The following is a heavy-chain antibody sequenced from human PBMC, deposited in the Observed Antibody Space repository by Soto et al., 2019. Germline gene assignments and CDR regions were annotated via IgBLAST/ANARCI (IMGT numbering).Heavy chain of an antibody. J-gene: IGHJ6*02. D-gene: IGHD6-19*01. V-gene: IGHV4-61*01. Sequence: TSETLSLTCTVSGGSVSSGSYYWSWIRQPPGKGLEWIGYIYYSGSTNYNPFLKSRVTISVDTSKNQFSLKLSSVTAADTAVYYCARDLSIAVAGTPYYYYYGMDVWGQGTTVTVSS. CDR3: ARDLSIAVAGTPYYYYYGMDV. CDR1: GGSVSSGSYY. CDR2: IYYSGST.